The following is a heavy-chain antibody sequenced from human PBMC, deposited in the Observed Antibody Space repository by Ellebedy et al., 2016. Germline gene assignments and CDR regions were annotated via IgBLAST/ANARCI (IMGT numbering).Heavy chain of an antibody. CDR1: GFIFNNYW. D-gene: IGHD3-10*01. Sequence: GESLKISCTASGFIFNNYWMSWVRQAPGKGLEWVANIKQDGSERDYVASVKGRFTISRDNAKKSVYLQMDSLRTKDTAVYYCARDQDGLGFDWGQGTLVSVSS. V-gene: IGHV3-7*01. CDR2: IKQDGSER. J-gene: IGHJ4*02. CDR3: ARDQDGLGFD.